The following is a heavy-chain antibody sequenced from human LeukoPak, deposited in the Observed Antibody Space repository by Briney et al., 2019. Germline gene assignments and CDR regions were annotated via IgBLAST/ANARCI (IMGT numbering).Heavy chain of an antibody. D-gene: IGHD2-15*01. V-gene: IGHV4-34*01. CDR1: GGSFSGYY. CDR2: INHSGST. CDR3: APGYRSGGSCVLIDY. Sequence: PSETLSLTCAVYGGSFSGYYWSWIRQPPGKGLEWIGEINHSGSTNYNPSLKSRVTISVDTSKNQFSLKLSSVTAADTAVYYYAPGYRSGGSCVLIDYWGQGTLVTVSS. J-gene: IGHJ4*02.